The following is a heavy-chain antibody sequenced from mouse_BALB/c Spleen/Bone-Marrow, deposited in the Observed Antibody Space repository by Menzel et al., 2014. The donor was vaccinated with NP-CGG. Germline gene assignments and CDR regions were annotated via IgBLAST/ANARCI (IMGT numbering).Heavy chain of an antibody. D-gene: IGHD1-2*01. CDR3: ARQDITAASDY. CDR2: IHPSDGET. Sequence: VQLQQSGAELVRPGTSVKLSCKASGYSFISYWMNWVKQRPGEGLEWIGTIHPSDGETRLNQKFKDKATLTVDKSSSTVYMQFSSPSSEDSAVYYCARQDITAASDYWGQGTTLTVSS. J-gene: IGHJ2*01. V-gene: IGHV1-61*01. CDR1: GYSFISYW.